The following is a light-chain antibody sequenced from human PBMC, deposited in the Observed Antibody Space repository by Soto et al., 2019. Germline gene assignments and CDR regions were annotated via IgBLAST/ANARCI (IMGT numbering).Light chain of an antibody. V-gene: IGLV2-8*01. J-gene: IGLJ1*01. CDR3: ASYAGTNNYV. CDR2: EVT. CDR1: GSDIGAHNF. Sequence: QSALTQPPSASGSPGQSVTISCTGTGSDIGAHNFVSWYQQYPGKAPKLMISEVTKRPSGVPDRFSGSKSGNTASLTVSGLQAEDEADYYCASYAGTNNYVFGTGTKVTVL.